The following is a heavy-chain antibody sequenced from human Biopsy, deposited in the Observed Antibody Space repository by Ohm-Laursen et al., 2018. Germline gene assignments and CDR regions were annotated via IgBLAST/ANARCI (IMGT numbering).Heavy chain of an antibody. Sequence: GASVKVSCKAPGGTFSNYGVNWVRQAPGQGLEWLGGNIPILGTGNYAQKFQDRVTVAADASTSTATMELRSLRSDDTAVYYCATKLTGYFHHWGQGTTVTVSS. CDR2: NIPILGTG. D-gene: IGHD1-26*01. CDR1: GGTFSNYG. J-gene: IGHJ6*02. V-gene: IGHV1-69*13. CDR3: ATKLTGYFHH.